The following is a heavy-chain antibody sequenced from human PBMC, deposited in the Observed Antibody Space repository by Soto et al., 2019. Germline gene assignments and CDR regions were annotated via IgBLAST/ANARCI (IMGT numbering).Heavy chain of an antibody. CDR1: GGSFSGHS. CDR2: INHSGRV. D-gene: IGHD3-22*01. V-gene: IGHV4-34*01. J-gene: IGHJ5*01. CDR3: STRAYDTNGYYRLDP. Sequence: QVQLQQWGAGLLKPSETLSLTCAVYGGSFSGHSWTWIRQSPGKGLEWIGDINHSGRVNYSPSLKSRVTISLDTSKNQFSLTLSAVTSADTAMYYCSTRAYDTNGYYRLDPCGQGTLVTVSS.